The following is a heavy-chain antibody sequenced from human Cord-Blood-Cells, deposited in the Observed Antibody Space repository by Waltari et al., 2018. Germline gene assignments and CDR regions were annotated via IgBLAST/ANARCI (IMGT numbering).Heavy chain of an antibody. CDR1: GDRVSSTSAA. CDR3: ARGMLTGGPSPLDY. D-gene: IGHD7-27*01. V-gene: IGHV6-1*01. J-gene: IGHJ4*02. CDR2: TYYRSKWYN. Sequence: QVQLQQSGPGLVKPSQTLSLTCAISGDRVSSTSAAWHWIRQSPSRGLEWLGRTYYRSKWYNDYAVSVKSRITINPDTSKNQFSLQLNSVTPEDTAVYYCARGMLTGGPSPLDYWGQGTLVTVSS.